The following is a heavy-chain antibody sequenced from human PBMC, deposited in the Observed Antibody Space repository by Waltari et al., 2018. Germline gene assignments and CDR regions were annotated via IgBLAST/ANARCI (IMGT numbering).Heavy chain of an antibody. CDR3: ARSGYYDSSGYYWWFDP. CDR2: IYYGGRT. Sequence: QLQLQESGPGLVKPSETLSLTCTVSGGSISSSNYYWGWIRQPPGKGLEWIGSIYYGGRTYYNPSLKSRVTISVDTSKNQFYLKLNSVTAADTAVHYCARSGYYDSSGYYWWFDPWGQGTLVTVSS. V-gene: IGHV4-39*01. CDR1: GGSISSSNYY. J-gene: IGHJ5*02. D-gene: IGHD3-22*01.